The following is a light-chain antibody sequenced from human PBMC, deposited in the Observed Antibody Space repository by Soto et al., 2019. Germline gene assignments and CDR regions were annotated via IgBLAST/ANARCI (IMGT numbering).Light chain of an antibody. Sequence: QSVLTQPPSASGTPGQRVTISCSTSSSNLGDNTVNWYQHVPGTAPKLLIYSYDQRHSGVPDRFSGSRSGTSASLAISGLQSDDEADYYCAAWDATLDGYVVGTGTKVTVL. CDR2: SYD. V-gene: IGLV1-44*01. CDR1: SSNLGDNT. CDR3: AAWDATLDGYV. J-gene: IGLJ1*01.